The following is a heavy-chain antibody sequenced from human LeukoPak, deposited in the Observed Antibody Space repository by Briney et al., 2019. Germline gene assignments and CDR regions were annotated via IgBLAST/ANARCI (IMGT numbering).Heavy chain of an antibody. CDR3: LRDLNWSLDQ. D-gene: IGHD1-20*01. CDR2: IKSDGITI. Sequence: GGALRLSCAASGFTFSNYMMHWVRQAPGKGLVWVSRIKSDGITITYADSVKGRFTISRDNAKNTLYLQMNSLRAEDTAVYYCLRDLNWSLDQWGQGTLVTVSS. V-gene: IGHV3-74*01. J-gene: IGHJ4*02. CDR1: GFTFSNYM.